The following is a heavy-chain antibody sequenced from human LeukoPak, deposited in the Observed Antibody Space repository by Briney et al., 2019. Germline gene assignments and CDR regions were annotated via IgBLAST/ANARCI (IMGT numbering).Heavy chain of an antibody. CDR1: GYSFTTCW. Sequence: GESLKISCKGSGYSFTTCWIGWVRQMPGKGLEWMGIIYPGDSDTRYSPSFQGQVTISADKSINTAYLQWSSLKVSDTAMYYCARPRTVGSSHDAFDIWGQGTKVIVSS. D-gene: IGHD1-26*01. V-gene: IGHV5-51*01. CDR3: ARPRTVGSSHDAFDI. CDR2: IYPGDSDT. J-gene: IGHJ3*02.